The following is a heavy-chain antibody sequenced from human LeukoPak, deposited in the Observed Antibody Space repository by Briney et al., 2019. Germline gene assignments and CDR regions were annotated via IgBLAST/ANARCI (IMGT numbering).Heavy chain of an antibody. Sequence: GGSPGLSCAASGFTFSSYWMSWVRQAPGKGLEWVANMNQDGSEKYYVDSVKGRFTISRDNAENSLYLQMNSLRAEDTAVYYCARDDSGPDYWGQGTLVTVSS. CDR1: GFTFSSYW. D-gene: IGHD6-19*01. V-gene: IGHV3-7*01. CDR3: ARDDSGPDY. J-gene: IGHJ4*02. CDR2: MNQDGSEK.